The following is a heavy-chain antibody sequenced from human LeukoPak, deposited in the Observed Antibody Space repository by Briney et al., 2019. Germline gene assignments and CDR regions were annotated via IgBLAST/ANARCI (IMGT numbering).Heavy chain of an antibody. J-gene: IGHJ4*02. Sequence: PGGSLRLSCAASGFTLSNYWMTWVRQAPGKGLEWVANIKQDESEKYYVDSVKGRFTVSRDNSKNSVYLQMNSLRAEDTAMYYCATPVGGVWSFDYWGQGTLVTVSS. D-gene: IGHD2-15*01. CDR3: ATPVGGVWSFDY. CDR1: GFTLSNYW. CDR2: IKQDESEK. V-gene: IGHV3-7*01.